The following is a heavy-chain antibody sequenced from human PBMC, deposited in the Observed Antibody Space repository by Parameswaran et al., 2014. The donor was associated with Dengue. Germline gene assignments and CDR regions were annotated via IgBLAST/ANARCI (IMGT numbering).Heavy chain of an antibody. CDR3: ARAANWGPYYFDY. Sequence: AGGSLRLSCQASGYTFINYWIAWVRQMPGKGLEWMGIIYSGDSDTRYGPSFQGQVTISVDKSATTAYLQWTSLRASDTAIYYCARAANWGPYYFDYWGQGTLVTVSS. CDR2: IYSGDSDT. J-gene: IGHJ4*02. V-gene: IGHV5-51*01. D-gene: IGHD7-27*01. CDR1: GYTFINYW.